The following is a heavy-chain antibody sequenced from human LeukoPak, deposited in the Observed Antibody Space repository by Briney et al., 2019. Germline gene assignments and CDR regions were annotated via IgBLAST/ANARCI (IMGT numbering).Heavy chain of an antibody. J-gene: IGHJ6*03. Sequence: ASVKVSCKAPGYTFTSYGISWVRQASGQGLEWMGWISAYNGNTNYAQKLQGRVTMTTDTSTSTAYMELRSLRSDDTAVYYCARDDSSSWSDYYYYYYMDVWGKGTTVTVSS. CDR2: ISAYNGNT. CDR3: ARDDSSSWSDYYYYYYMDV. V-gene: IGHV1-18*01. CDR1: GYTFTSYG. D-gene: IGHD6-13*01.